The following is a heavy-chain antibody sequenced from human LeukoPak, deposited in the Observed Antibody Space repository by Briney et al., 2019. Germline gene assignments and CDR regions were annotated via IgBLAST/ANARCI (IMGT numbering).Heavy chain of an antibody. Sequence: PGGSLRLSCAASGFIFSSYALGWVRQTPGKGLEWVSDISNSGDSTWYADSVKGRFTISRDNSKNMQYLQMNGLRADDTAVYYCAKDTPTTSGYFDYWGQGTLVTVSS. CDR3: AKDTPTTSGYFDY. V-gene: IGHV3-23*01. CDR2: ISNSGDST. J-gene: IGHJ4*02. D-gene: IGHD1-1*01. CDR1: GFIFSSYA.